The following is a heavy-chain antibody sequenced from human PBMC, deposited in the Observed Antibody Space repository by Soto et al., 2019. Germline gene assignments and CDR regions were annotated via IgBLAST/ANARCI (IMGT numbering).Heavy chain of an antibody. D-gene: IGHD6-6*01. CDR2: IYYTGSI. J-gene: IGHJ5*02. Sequence: PSETLSLTCTVSGGSISSSNYDGGWIRKPPGKGLEWIGTIYYTGSIYYNPSLKSRVTISVDKSKNQFSLKLSSVTAADTAVYYCAREFPDLAARRGGPPRWFDPRGQGTLVTVSS. V-gene: IGHV4-39*07. CDR1: GGSISSSNYD. CDR3: AREFPDLAARRGGPPRWFDP.